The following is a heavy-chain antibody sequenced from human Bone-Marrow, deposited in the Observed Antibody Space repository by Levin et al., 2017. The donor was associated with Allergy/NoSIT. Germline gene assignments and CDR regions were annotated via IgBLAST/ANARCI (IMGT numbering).Heavy chain of an antibody. Sequence: QPGGSLRLSCSASGFTFSSHAMSWVRQAPGKGLEWVSAISGSGDNTYHAVSVKGRLTISRDNPTDTLYMQMNSLRAVDPGIYYCTKDRGRDAAGLGYWGQGALVTVSS. V-gene: IGHV3-23*01. CDR2: ISGSGDNT. CDR3: TKDRGRDAAGLGY. D-gene: IGHD5-24*01. J-gene: IGHJ4*02. CDR1: GFTFSSHA.